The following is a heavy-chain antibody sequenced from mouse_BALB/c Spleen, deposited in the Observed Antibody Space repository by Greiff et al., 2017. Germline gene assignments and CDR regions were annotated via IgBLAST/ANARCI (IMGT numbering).Heavy chain of an antibody. CDR3: ARSYYGNGFAY. CDR2: ISYSGST. J-gene: IGHJ3*01. CDR1: GYSITSDYA. D-gene: IGHD1-1*01. Sequence: EVQRVESGPGLVKPSQSLSLTCTVTGYSITSDYAWNWIRQFPGNKLEWMGYISYSGSTSYNPSLKSRISITRDTSKNQFFLQLNSVTTEDTATYYCARSYYGNGFAYWGQGTLVTVSA. V-gene: IGHV3-2*02.